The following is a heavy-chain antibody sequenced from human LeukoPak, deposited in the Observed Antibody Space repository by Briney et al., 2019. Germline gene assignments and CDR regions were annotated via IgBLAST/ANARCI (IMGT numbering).Heavy chain of an antibody. J-gene: IGHJ4*02. D-gene: IGHD2-2*01. CDR1: GFTFSSYG. Sequence: PGGSLRLSCAASGFTFSSYGMHWVRQAPGKGLEWVAVIWYDGSNKYYADSVKGRFTISRDNSKNTLYLQMNSLRAEDTAVYYCAKAPLCSSTSCYLFDYWGQGTLVTVSS. CDR3: AKAPLCSSTSCYLFDY. V-gene: IGHV3-33*06. CDR2: IWYDGSNK.